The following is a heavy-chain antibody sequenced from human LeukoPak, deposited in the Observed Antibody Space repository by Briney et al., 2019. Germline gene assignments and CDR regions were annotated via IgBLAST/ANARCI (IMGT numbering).Heavy chain of an antibody. CDR1: GFTFSSYE. CDR2: ISSSGSTI. Sequence: GSLRLSCAASGFTFSSYEMNWVRQAPGKGLEWVSYISSSGSTIYYADSVKGRFTISRDNAKNSLYLQMNSLKAEDTAVYYCARDLLFYGSGSGDYWGQGTLVTVSS. J-gene: IGHJ4*02. V-gene: IGHV3-48*03. CDR3: ARDLLFYGSGSGDY. D-gene: IGHD3-10*01.